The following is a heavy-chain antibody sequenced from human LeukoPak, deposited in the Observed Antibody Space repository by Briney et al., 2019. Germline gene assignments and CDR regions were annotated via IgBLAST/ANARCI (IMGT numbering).Heavy chain of an antibody. CDR2: IYPGDSDT. CDR1: GYSFTSYW. CDR3: ARRSLSDYYDSSGYYYWFDP. D-gene: IGHD3-22*01. V-gene: IGHV5-51*01. J-gene: IGHJ5*02. Sequence: ASVKVSCKASGYSFTSYWIGWVRQMPGKGLEWMGIIYPGDSDTRYSPSFQGQVTISADKSISTAYLQWSSLKASDTAMYYCARRSLSDYYDSSGYYYWFDPWGQGTLVTVSS.